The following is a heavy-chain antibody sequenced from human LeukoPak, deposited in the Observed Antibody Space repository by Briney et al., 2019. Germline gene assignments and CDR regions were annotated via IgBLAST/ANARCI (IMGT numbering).Heavy chain of an antibody. J-gene: IGHJ4*02. V-gene: IGHV1-46*01. D-gene: IGHD6-19*01. Sequence: VASVTVSCKASGYTFTSYYMHWVRQAPGQGLEWMGIINPSGGSTSYAQKFQGRVTMTRDTSTSTVYMELSSLRSEDTAVYYCARAAFGSSGWYLIGYWGQGTLVTVSS. CDR1: GYTFTSYY. CDR3: ARAAFGSSGWYLIGY. CDR2: INPSGGST.